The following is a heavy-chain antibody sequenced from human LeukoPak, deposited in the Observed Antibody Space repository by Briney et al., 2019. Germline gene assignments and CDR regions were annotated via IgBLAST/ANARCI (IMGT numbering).Heavy chain of an antibody. D-gene: IGHD6-6*01. CDR3: ARIGAARPFIDY. J-gene: IGHJ4*02. V-gene: IGHV4-39*07. Sequence: PSETLSLTCTVSGGSISSGSYYWGWIRQPPGKGLEWIGSIYYSGSTYYNPSLKSRVTISVDTSKNQFSLKLSSVTAADTAVYYCARIGAARPFIDYWGQGTLVTVSS. CDR1: GGSISSGSYY. CDR2: IYYSGST.